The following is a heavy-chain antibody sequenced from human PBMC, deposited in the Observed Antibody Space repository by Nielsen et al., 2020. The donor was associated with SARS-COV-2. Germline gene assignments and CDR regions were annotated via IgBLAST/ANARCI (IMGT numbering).Heavy chain of an antibody. J-gene: IGHJ4*02. CDR3: ARKGYCSSTSCYDPGFDY. V-gene: IGHV5-51*01. CDR2: IYPGDSDP. D-gene: IGHD2-2*01. CDR1: GYSFTSYW. Sequence: GESLKISCKGSGYSFTSYWIGWVRQMPGKSLEWMGIIYPGDSDPRYSPSFQGQVTISADKSISTAYLQWSSLKASDTAMYYCARKGYCSSTSCYDPGFDYWGQGTLVTVSS.